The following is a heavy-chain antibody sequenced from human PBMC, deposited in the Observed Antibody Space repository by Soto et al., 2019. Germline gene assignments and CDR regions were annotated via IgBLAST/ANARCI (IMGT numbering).Heavy chain of an antibody. D-gene: IGHD2-8*01. CDR1: GGTFSSYA. V-gene: IGHV5-51*01. CDR3: ARQSMVPYYMDV. CDR2: IYPGDSDT. Sequence: KVSCKASGGTFSSYAISWVRQAPGQGLEWMGIIYPGDSDTRYSPSFQGQVTISADKSISTAYLQWSSLKASDTAMYYCARQSMVPYYMDVWGKGTTVTVSS. J-gene: IGHJ6*03.